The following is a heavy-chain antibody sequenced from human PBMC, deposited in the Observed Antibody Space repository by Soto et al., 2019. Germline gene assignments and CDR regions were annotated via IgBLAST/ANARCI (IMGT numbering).Heavy chain of an antibody. J-gene: IGHJ3*02. Sequence: EVQLLESGGGLVQPGGSLRLSCAASGFAFNNYAMTWVRQAPGKGLEWVSAIRGRGGSGDNTYYADSVKERFTISRDDSRNTLYLQMTSLSAGDTAVYYCARDSSELDCCLDSFDIWGQGTMVTVSS. CDR3: ARDSSELDCCLDSFDI. D-gene: IGHD1-1*01. V-gene: IGHV3-23*01. CDR2: IRGRGGSGDNT. CDR1: GFAFNNYA.